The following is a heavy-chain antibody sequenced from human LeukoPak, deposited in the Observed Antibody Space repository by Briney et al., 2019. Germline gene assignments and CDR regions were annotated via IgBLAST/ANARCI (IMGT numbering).Heavy chain of an antibody. Sequence: GASVKVSCKASGSTFSSYAISWVRQAPGQGLEWMGRIIPIFGTANYAQKFQGRVTITTDESTSTAYMELSSLRSEDTAVYYCASTYYYDSSGYYYLDYWGQGTLVTVSS. CDR3: ASTYYYDSSGYYYLDY. CDR1: GSTFSSYA. CDR2: IIPIFGTA. V-gene: IGHV1-69*05. D-gene: IGHD3-22*01. J-gene: IGHJ4*02.